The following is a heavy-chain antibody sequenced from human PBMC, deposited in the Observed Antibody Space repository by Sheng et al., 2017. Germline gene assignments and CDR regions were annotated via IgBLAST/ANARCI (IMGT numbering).Heavy chain of an antibody. Sequence: QLQLQESGSGLVKPSQTLSLTCAVSGGSISSGGYSWSWIRQPPGKGLEWIGYIYHSGSTYYNPSLKSRVTISVDRSKNQFSLKLSSVTAADTAVYYCARGQSSSTTDPRNWFDPWGQGTLVTVSS. J-gene: IGHJ5*02. D-gene: IGHD2-2*01. CDR2: IYHSGST. V-gene: IGHV4-30-2*01. CDR3: ARGQSSSTTDPRNWFDP. CDR1: GGSISSGGYS.